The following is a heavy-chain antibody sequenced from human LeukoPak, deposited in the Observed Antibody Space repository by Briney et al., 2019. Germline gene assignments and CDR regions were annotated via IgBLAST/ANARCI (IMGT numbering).Heavy chain of an antibody. D-gene: IGHD5-24*01. CDR2: IFSNGDT. V-gene: IGHV3-53*01. CDR3: TRDQMNY. J-gene: IGHJ4*02. CDR1: EFAVSRNY. Sequence: GGSLRLSCTASEFAVSRNYMLWVRQAPGKGLEWVSLIFSNGDTHYADSVKGRFTISRDTSKNTVSLQMNSLRVEDTVMYYCTRDQMNYWGQGTLVTVSS.